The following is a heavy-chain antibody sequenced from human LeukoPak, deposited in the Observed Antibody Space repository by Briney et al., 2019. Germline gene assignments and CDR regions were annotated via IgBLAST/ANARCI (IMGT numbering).Heavy chain of an antibody. V-gene: IGHV3-21*01. Sequence: GGSLRLSCAASGFTFSSCAMSWARQAPGKGLEWVSSISSGSSHMYYAGSVKGRFTISRDDVNKTLFLQMNGLRAEDTAVYYCVRTLLIPDYWGQGALVTVSS. J-gene: IGHJ4*02. CDR3: VRTLLIPDY. CDR2: ISSGSSHM. CDR1: GFTFSSCA.